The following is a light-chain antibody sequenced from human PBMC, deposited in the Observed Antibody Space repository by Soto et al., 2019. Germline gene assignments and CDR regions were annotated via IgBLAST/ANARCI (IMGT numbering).Light chain of an antibody. V-gene: IGKV1D-12*01. CDR1: QGIGSS. CDR2: AAS. CDR3: QHSDDFPLP. J-gene: IGKJ4*01. Sequence: DLQMTQSPASVSASVGDRVTITCRASQGIGSSLGWYQQKPGKAPKLLIYAASSLQSGVPSRFSGSGSVTDFTLTISSLQPEDFATYYCQHSDDFPLPFGGGTKVEIK.